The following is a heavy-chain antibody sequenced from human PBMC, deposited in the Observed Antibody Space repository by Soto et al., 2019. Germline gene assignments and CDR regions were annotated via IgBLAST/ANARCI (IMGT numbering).Heavy chain of an antibody. Sequence: QVQLQESGPGLVKPSETLSLTCTVSGGSMRGQHWSWIRQPPGKGLEWIGHHSDSTNYNPSLKSRIVISTYTSKYHSSLNLISVTAADTAVYYCATYTVGEGGRGYWGQGTLVTVSS. CDR3: ATYTVGEGGRGY. CDR2: HHSDST. CDR1: GGSMRGQH. D-gene: IGHD3-16*01. V-gene: IGHV4-4*09. J-gene: IGHJ4*02.